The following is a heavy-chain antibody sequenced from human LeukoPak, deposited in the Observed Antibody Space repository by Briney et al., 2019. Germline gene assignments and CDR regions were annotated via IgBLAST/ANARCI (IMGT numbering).Heavy chain of an antibody. V-gene: IGHV3-74*01. CDR3: VRGVPVTPGIDY. J-gene: IGHJ4*02. D-gene: IGHD2-2*01. CDR2: ICTDETTI. CDR1: GFTFTNYC. Sequence: GGSLRLSCAASGFTFTNYCMHWVRQPPGKGLVWVSQICTDETTIRYADSVKGRFTISRDNAKNTLYLQMSSLRVEDTAVYYCVRGVPVTPGIDYWGQGTLVTVSS.